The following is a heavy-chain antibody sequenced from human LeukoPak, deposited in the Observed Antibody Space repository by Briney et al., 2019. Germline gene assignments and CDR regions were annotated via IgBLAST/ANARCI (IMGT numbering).Heavy chain of an antibody. CDR1: GGSISSSSYY. Sequence: SETLSLTCTVSGGSISSSSYYWGWIRQPPGKGLEWIGSIYYSGSTYYNPSLKSRVTISVDTSKNQFSLKLSSVTAADTAVYYCARRRRDGYFDYWGQGTLVTVSS. V-gene: IGHV4-39*07. D-gene: IGHD5-24*01. J-gene: IGHJ4*02. CDR2: IYYSGST. CDR3: ARRRRDGYFDY.